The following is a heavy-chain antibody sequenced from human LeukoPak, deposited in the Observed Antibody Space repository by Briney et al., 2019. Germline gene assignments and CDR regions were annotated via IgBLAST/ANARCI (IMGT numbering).Heavy chain of an antibody. D-gene: IGHD6-25*01. CDR1: GGTFSSYA. CDR2: IIPIFGTA. Sequence: SVKVSCKASGGTFSSYAISWVRQAPGQGLEWMGGIIPIFGTANNAQRFQGRVTITADESTTTAYMELSSLRSDDTAIYYCGLSGNYYYYYMDVWGKGTTVTISS. V-gene: IGHV1-69*01. J-gene: IGHJ6*03. CDR3: GLSGNYYYYYMDV.